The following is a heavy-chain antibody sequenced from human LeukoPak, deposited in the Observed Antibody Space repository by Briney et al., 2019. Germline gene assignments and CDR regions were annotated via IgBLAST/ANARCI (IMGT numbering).Heavy chain of an antibody. D-gene: IGHD6-25*01. Sequence: SXAAXGFTFSSYDMHWVRHATGQGLEWVSGIDTAGDTYYPGSVKGRFTISRENAKNYLSLQMNSMRAGDTAVYYCXXXXXXRSGGYDAFDIWGQGTMVTVFS. V-gene: IGHV3-13*01. J-gene: IGHJ3*02. CDR3: XXXXXXRSGGYDAFDI. CDR2: IDTAGDT. CDR1: GFTFSSYD.